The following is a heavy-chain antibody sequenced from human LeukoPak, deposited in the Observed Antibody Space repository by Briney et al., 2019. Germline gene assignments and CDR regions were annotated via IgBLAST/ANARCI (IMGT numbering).Heavy chain of an antibody. CDR2: INHSGST. CDR1: GGSFSGYY. V-gene: IGHV4-34*01. Sequence: SETLSLTCAVYGGSFSGYYWSWIRQPPGKGLEWIGEINHSGSTNYNPPLKSRVTISVDTPKNQFSLKQSSVTAADTAVYYCARVRWGRAFDYWGQGTLVTVSS. D-gene: IGHD3-16*01. J-gene: IGHJ4*02. CDR3: ARVRWGRAFDY.